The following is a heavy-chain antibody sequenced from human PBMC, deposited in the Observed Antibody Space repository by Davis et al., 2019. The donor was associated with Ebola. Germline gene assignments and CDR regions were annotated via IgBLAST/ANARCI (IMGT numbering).Heavy chain of an antibody. CDR1: GYTFTSHD. V-gene: IGHV1-8*01. CDR2: VNPNNGNT. D-gene: IGHD6-19*01. J-gene: IGHJ4*02. Sequence: ASVKVSCKASGYTFTSHDINWVRQATGQGLEWMGWVNPNNGNTDYAQKFQGRVAMTRDTSISTVYLELSSLISEDTAVYYCTRGVGVAGDYWGQGTLVTVSS. CDR3: TRGVGVAGDY.